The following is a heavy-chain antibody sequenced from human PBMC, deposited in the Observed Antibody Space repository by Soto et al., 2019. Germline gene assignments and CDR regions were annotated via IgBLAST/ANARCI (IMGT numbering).Heavy chain of an antibody. Sequence: QVQLQQWGAGLLKPSETLSLTCAVYGGSFSGYYWSWIRQPPGKGLEWIGEINHSGSTNYNPSLKSRVTISVDTSKHQFSLKLSSVTAADTAVYYCARDTYLGYWGQGTLVTVSS. CDR1: GGSFSGYY. J-gene: IGHJ4*02. V-gene: IGHV4-34*01. CDR2: INHSGST. CDR3: ARDTYLGY. D-gene: IGHD3-16*01.